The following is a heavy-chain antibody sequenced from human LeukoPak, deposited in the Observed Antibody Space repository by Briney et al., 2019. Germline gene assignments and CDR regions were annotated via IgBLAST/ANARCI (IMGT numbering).Heavy chain of an antibody. Sequence: PSETLSLTCTVSGGSISSGGYYWSWIRQPPGKGLEWIGYIYYSGSTNYNPSLKSRVTISVDTSKNQFSLKLSSVTAADTAVYYCARAGGDTAMVTVDYWGQGTLVTVSS. D-gene: IGHD5-18*01. V-gene: IGHV4-61*08. J-gene: IGHJ4*02. CDR2: IYYSGST. CDR3: ARAGGDTAMVTVDY. CDR1: GGSISSGGYY.